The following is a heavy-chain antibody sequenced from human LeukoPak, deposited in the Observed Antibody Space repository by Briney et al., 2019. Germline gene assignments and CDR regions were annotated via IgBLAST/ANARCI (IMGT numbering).Heavy chain of an antibody. CDR3: ARNDKSWLSDY. CDR2: ISAYNGNT. CDR1: GYIFTRYG. D-gene: IGHD3-9*01. Sequence: ASVKVSCKASGYIFTRYGISWVRQAPGPGLEWMGWISAYNGNTNYAQKLQGRVTMTTDTSTSTAYMELRSLRSDDPAVYYCARNDKSWLSDYWGQGTLVTVSS. J-gene: IGHJ4*02. V-gene: IGHV1-18*01.